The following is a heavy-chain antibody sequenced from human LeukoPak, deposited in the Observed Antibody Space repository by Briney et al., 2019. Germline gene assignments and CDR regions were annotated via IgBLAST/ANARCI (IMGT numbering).Heavy chain of an antibody. D-gene: IGHD2-15*01. V-gene: IGHV3-48*02. CDR1: GFTFSSYT. Sequence: PGGSLRLSCAASGFTFSSYTMNWVRQAPGKGLEWISYISSSSSTIYYADSVKGRVTISRDNAKNSLSLQMSSLRDEDTAVYYCARDGYCSGVTCYGWLDPWGQGTTVTVSS. CDR2: ISSSSSTI. CDR3: ARDGYCSGVTCYGWLDP. J-gene: IGHJ5*02.